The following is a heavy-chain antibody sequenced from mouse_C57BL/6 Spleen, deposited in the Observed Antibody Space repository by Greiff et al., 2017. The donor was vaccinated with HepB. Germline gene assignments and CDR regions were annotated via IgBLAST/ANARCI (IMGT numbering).Heavy chain of an antibody. CDR3: ARSGYGNTFDY. D-gene: IGHD2-10*02. CDR1: GYTFTSYW. CDR2: IDPSDSYT. J-gene: IGHJ2*01. Sequence: QVQLQQPGAELVMPGASVKLSCKASGYTFTSYWMHWVKQRPGQGLEWIGEIDPSDSYTNYNQKFKGKSTLTVDKSSSTAYMQLSSLTSEDSAVYYCARSGYGNTFDYWGQGTTLTVSS. V-gene: IGHV1-69*01.